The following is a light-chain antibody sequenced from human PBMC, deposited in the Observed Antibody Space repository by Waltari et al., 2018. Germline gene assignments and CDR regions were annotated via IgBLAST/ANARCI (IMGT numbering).Light chain of an antibody. V-gene: IGKV4-1*01. CDR3: QQYYSTPLT. J-gene: IGKJ4*01. CDR1: ESVLYSSINRNH. CDR2: CAS. Sequence: EIAMTPSPPSLPVFLGERATINCKSSESVLYSSINRNHLAWYQQKPGQPPKLLLYCASTRVTGVPDRFSGSGSGTDFTLTVTSLQAEDVAVYYCQQYYSTPLTFGGGTKVEIK.